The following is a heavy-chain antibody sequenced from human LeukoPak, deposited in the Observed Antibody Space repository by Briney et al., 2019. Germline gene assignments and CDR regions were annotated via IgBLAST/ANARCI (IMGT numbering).Heavy chain of an antibody. CDR2: ISSSGGTI. D-gene: IGHD1-26*01. J-gene: IGHJ4*02. CDR3: AREGRSFFFEY. CDR1: GFTFSSYE. V-gene: IGHV3-48*03. Sequence: GGSLRLSCAASGFTFSSYEMNWVRQAPGKGLEWVSHISSSGGTIYYADSVKGRFSISRDNAKNSLYLQMDSLRAEDTAVYYCAREGRSFFFEYWGQGILVTVST.